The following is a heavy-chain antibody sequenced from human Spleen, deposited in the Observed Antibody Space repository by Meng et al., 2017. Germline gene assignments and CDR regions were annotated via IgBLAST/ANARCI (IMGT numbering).Heavy chain of an antibody. CDR3: ARVGSYRGYNY. D-gene: IGHD3-10*01. J-gene: IGHJ4*02. V-gene: IGHV4-34*01. Sequence: QVQLQQWGAGLLKPSETLSLTCAVYGGSFSGYYWSWIRQPPGKGLEWIGEINHSRGTTYNPSLKTRVTISVDTSKNQFSLRLTSVTAADTAVYYCARVGSYRGYNYWGQGTLVTVSS. CDR2: INHSRGT. CDR1: GGSFSGYY.